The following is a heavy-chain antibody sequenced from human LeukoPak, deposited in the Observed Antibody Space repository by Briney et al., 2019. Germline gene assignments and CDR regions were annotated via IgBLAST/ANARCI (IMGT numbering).Heavy chain of an antibody. J-gene: IGHJ2*01. CDR3: ARDVYGDYTGPADYWYFDL. CDR1: GYTFTGYY. CDR2: INPNSGGT. V-gene: IGHV1-2*02. Sequence: GASVKVSCKASGYTFTGYYMHWVRQAPGQGLEWMGWINPNSGGTNYAQKFQGRVTMTRDTSISTAYMELSRLRSDDTAVYYCARDVYGDYTGPADYWYFDLWGRGTLVTVSP. D-gene: IGHD4-17*01.